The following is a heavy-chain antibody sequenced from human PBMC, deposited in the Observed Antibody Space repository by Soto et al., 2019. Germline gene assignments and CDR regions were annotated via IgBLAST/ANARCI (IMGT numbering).Heavy chain of an antibody. J-gene: IGHJ6*02. Sequence: QVQLVQSGAEVKKPGASVKVSCKASGYTFTSYVISWVRRAPGQGLEGMGWISAYNGNTNYAQKLQGRVTMTTDTSTSTAYMELRSLRSDDTAVYYCARGRATVGYYYYGMDVWGQGTTVTVSS. CDR2: ISAYNGNT. V-gene: IGHV1-18*04. CDR1: GYTFTSYV. CDR3: ARGRATVGYYYYGMDV. D-gene: IGHD4-17*01.